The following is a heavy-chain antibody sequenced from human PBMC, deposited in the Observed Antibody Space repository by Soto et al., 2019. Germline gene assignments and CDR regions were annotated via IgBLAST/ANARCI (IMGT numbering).Heavy chain of an antibody. J-gene: IGHJ4*02. CDR3: AKGVTMIVVADYFDY. CDR2: ISGSGGST. D-gene: IGHD3-22*01. Sequence: GGSLRLSCAASGFTFSSYAMSWVRQAPGKGLEWVSAISGSGGSTYYADSVKGRFTISRDNSKNTLYLQMNSLRAEDTAVYYCAKGVTMIVVADYFDYWGQGTLVTVSS. CDR1: GFTFSSYA. V-gene: IGHV3-23*01.